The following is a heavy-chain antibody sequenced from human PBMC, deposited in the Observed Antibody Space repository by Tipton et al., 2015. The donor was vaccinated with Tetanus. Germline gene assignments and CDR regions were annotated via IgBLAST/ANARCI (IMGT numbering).Heavy chain of an antibody. CDR2: ITPMFGTP. CDR1: GGTFSTYA. D-gene: IGHD6-13*01. CDR3: AREGKQQLVPSFDC. Sequence: QVQLVQSGAEVKKPGSSVKVSCKASGGTFSTYAISWVRQAPGQGLEWMGGITPMFGTPNYAQKFHGRVTITGDESTGPAYMELSSLRPGDTAVYYWAREGKQQLVPSFDCWGQGTLVPVSS. V-gene: IGHV1-69*01. J-gene: IGHJ4*01.